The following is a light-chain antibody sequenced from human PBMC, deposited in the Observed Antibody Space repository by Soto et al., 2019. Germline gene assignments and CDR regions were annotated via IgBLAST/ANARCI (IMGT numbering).Light chain of an antibody. CDR3: SSYTSSSTLYV. J-gene: IGLJ1*01. CDR1: SSDVGGYNY. CDR2: DVS. Sequence: QSVLTQPASVSGSPGHSITISCTGTSSDVGGYNYVSWYRQHPGKAPKLMIYDVSNRPSGVSNRFSGSKSGNTASLTISGLQAEDEADYYCSSYTSSSTLYVFGTGTKVTVL. V-gene: IGLV2-14*01.